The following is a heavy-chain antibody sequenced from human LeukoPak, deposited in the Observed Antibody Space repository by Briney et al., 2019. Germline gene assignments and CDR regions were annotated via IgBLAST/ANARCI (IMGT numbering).Heavy chain of an antibody. CDR1: GFTFSSYA. CDR2: ISYDGSNK. D-gene: IGHD3-9*01. CDR3: ARDGGLYDILTGFDY. V-gene: IGHV3-30-3*01. J-gene: IGHJ4*02. Sequence: TGGSLRHSCAASGFTFSSYAMHWVRQAPGKGLEWVAVISYDGSNKYYADSVKGRFTISRDNSKNTLYLQMNSLRAEDTAVYYCARDGGLYDILTGFDYWGQGTLVTVSS.